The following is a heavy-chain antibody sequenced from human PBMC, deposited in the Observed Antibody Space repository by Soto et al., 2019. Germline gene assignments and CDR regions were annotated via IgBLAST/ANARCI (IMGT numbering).Heavy chain of an antibody. Sequence: GGSLRLSCAASGFTFSSYGMHWVRQAPGKGLEWVAVISYDGSNKYYADSVKGRFTISRDNSKNTLYLQMNSLRAEDTAVYYCANMYYYDSSGIFWGQGT. V-gene: IGHV3-30*18. CDR2: ISYDGSNK. D-gene: IGHD3-22*01. J-gene: IGHJ4*03. CDR1: GFTFSSYG. CDR3: ANMYYYDSSGIF.